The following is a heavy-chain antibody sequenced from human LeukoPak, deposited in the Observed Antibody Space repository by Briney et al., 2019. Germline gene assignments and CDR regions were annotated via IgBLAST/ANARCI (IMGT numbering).Heavy chain of an antibody. D-gene: IGHD3-22*01. J-gene: IGHJ4*02. Sequence: GGSLRLSCAATGFIFSSYAMSWVRQAPGQGLEWVSAISGSGGSTYYADSVKGRFTISRDNSKNTLYLQMNSLRAEDTAVYYCAKEVGYDSSGYDDYWGQGTLVTVSS. CDR2: ISGSGGST. CDR3: AKEVGYDSSGYDDY. V-gene: IGHV3-23*01. CDR1: GFIFSSYA.